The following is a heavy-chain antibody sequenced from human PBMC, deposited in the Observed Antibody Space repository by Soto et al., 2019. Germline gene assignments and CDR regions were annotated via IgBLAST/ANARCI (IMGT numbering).Heavy chain of an antibody. CDR3: ARVRSTTDVGPRFDP. J-gene: IGHJ5*02. Sequence: QVQLQESGPGLVKPSQTLSLTCTVSGGSISSGGYYWSWIRQHPGKGLEWIGYIYYSGSTYYNPSHKSRVTISVDTSKNQFSLKLSSVTAADTAASYCARVRSTTDVGPRFDPWGQGTLVTVSS. CDR2: IYYSGST. V-gene: IGHV4-31*03. D-gene: IGHD2-2*01. CDR1: GGSISSGGYY.